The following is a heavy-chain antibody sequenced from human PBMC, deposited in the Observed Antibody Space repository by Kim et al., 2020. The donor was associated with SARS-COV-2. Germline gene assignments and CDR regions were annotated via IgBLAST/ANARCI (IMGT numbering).Heavy chain of an antibody. V-gene: IGHV3-48*01. Sequence: INYDASLKGRFTNSRDNVKNSLYMQMDSLRAEDTAVYFCARSNKGFDYCGQGTLVTVSS. CDR2: I. CDR3: ARSNKGFDY. J-gene: IGHJ4*02. D-gene: IGHD4-4*01.